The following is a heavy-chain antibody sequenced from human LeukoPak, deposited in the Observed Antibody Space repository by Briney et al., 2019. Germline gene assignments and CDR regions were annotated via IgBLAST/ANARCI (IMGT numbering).Heavy chain of an antibody. Sequence: GGSLRLSCAASGFTFSSYAMHWVRQAPGKGLEWVAVISYDGSNKYYADSVKGRFTISRDNAKNSLYLQMNSLRAEDTAVYYCARVKGPGWGQGTLVTVSS. V-gene: IGHV3-30-3*01. CDR1: GFTFSSYA. J-gene: IGHJ4*02. CDR2: ISYDGSNK. CDR3: ARVKGPG.